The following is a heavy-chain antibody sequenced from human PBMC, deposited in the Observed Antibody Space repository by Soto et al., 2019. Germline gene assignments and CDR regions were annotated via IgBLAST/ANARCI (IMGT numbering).Heavy chain of an antibody. CDR1: EGTFNSYA. Sequence: QAQVVQSGAEVRKPGSSVNLSCKASEGTFNSYAIAWVRQAPGQGLEWMGGIIPYYNTLNYAQKFQDRVTITVDDSTNTVYMELSSLRSDDTAVYFCASGARRWYPYFFDSWAQGTLVTVSS. D-gene: IGHD6-13*01. V-gene: IGHV1-69*01. J-gene: IGHJ4*02. CDR3: ASGARRWYPYFFDS. CDR2: IIPYYNTL.